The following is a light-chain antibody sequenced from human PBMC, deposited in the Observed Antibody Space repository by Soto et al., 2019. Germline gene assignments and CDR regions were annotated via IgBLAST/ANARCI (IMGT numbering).Light chain of an antibody. CDR1: QSVSSIY. V-gene: IGKV3-20*01. CDR2: CAS. CDR3: QQYGSSRWT. J-gene: IGKJ1*01. Sequence: IVLTQSPGTLSLSPGDRATIYSRASQSVSSIYLAWYQQNLGQAPRLLILCASSRATGIPDSFSGSGSGTDFTLTISRLEPEDFAVYYCQQYGSSRWTFGQGTKVDIK.